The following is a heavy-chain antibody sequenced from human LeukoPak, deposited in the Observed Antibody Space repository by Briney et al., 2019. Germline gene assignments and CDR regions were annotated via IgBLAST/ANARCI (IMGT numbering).Heavy chain of an antibody. D-gene: IGHD3-10*01. CDR3: ARLHDYGSGKGWFDP. CDR2: IYPGDSDT. Sequence: GESLKISCKGSGYRFSSYWIGWVRPMPGKGPEWMGIIYPGDSDTIYSPSLQGQVTISADKSISTAYLQWSSLKASDTAMYYCARLHDYGSGKGWFDPWGQGTLVTVSS. V-gene: IGHV5-51*01. J-gene: IGHJ5*02. CDR1: GYRFSSYW.